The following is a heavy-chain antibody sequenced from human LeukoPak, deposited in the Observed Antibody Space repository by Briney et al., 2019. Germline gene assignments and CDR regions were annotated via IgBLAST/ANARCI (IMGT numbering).Heavy chain of an antibody. J-gene: IGHJ5*02. Sequence: GGSLRLSCAASGFTFSSYSMNWVRQAPGKGLEWVSSISSSSSYIYYADSVKGRFTISRDNAKNSLYLQMNSLRAEDTAVYYCAGDREMYYYDSSGLSNWFDPWGQGTLVTVSS. V-gene: IGHV3-21*01. CDR3: AGDREMYYYDSSGLSNWFDP. CDR1: GFTFSSYS. D-gene: IGHD3-22*01. CDR2: ISSSSSYI.